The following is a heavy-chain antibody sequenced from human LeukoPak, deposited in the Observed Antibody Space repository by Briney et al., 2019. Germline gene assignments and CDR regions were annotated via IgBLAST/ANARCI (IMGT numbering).Heavy chain of an antibody. CDR2: ISGSGGST. CDR1: GFTFSSYG. V-gene: IGHV3-23*01. J-gene: IGHJ4*02. Sequence: AGGSLRLSCAASGFTFSSYGMSWVRQAPGKGLEWVSAISGSGGSTYYADSVKGRFTISRDNSKNTLYLQMDSLRAEDTAVYYCARGADKSGSFVILDYWGQGTLVTASS. CDR3: ARGADKSGSFVILDY. D-gene: IGHD3-10*01.